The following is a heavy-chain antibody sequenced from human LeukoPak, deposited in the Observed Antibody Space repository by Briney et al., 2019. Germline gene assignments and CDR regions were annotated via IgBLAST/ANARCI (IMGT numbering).Heavy chain of an antibody. J-gene: IGHJ6*02. CDR1: GLTVSTNF. CDR2: IYSGGST. V-gene: IGHV3-66*01. CDR3: AIADTYYYYGMDV. Sequence: PGGSLRLSCAASGLTVSTNFMSWVRQAPGKGLEWVSVIYSGGSTYYADSVKGRFTISRDNSKNTLYLQVNSLRAEDTAVYYCAIADTYYYYGMDVWGQGTTVTVSS. D-gene: IGHD3-16*02.